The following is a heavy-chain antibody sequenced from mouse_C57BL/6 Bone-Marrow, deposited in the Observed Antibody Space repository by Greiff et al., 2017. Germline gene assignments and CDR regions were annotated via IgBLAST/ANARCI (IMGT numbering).Heavy chain of an antibody. J-gene: IGHJ3*01. CDR2: IYPGDGDT. CDR3: ATGAY. Sequence: QVQLQQSGAELVRPGASVKISCKASGYAFSSYWMHWVKQRPGKGLEWIGQIYPGDGDTNYNAKFKGKATLTADKSSSTAYMQLSSLTSEYSAVYICATGAYWGQGTLVTVSS. CDR1: GYAFSSYW. V-gene: IGHV1-80*01.